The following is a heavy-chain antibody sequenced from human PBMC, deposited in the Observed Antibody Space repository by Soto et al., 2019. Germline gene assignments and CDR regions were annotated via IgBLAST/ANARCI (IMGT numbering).Heavy chain of an antibody. D-gene: IGHD5-18*01. CDR1: GFTFSSYG. CDR2: ISYDGSNK. Sequence: GGSLRLSCAASGFTFSSYGMHWVRQAPGKGLEWVAVISYDGSNKYYADSVKGRFTISRDNSKNTLYLQMNSLRAEDTAVYYCAKDISPLDVDTPDYWGQGTLVTVSS. V-gene: IGHV3-30*18. CDR3: AKDISPLDVDTPDY. J-gene: IGHJ4*02.